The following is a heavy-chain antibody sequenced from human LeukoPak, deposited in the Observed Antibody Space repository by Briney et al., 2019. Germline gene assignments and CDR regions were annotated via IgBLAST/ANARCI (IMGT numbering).Heavy chain of an antibody. D-gene: IGHD3-22*01. Sequence: PGGSLRLSCTASGFPFSSYAMSWVRQAPGKGLEWVSAITSAGSTYYADSVKGRFTISGDNSKSTLSLQMNSLRAEDTAVYYCARVRYYDSSGYFAMWGQGTLVTVSS. CDR2: ITSAGST. J-gene: IGHJ4*02. CDR3: ARVRYYDSSGYFAM. CDR1: GFPFSSYA. V-gene: IGHV3-23*01.